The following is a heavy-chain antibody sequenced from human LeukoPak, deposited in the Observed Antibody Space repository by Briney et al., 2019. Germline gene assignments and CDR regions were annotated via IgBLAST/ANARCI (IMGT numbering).Heavy chain of an antibody. CDR2: IYYSGST. V-gene: IGHV4-59*06. Sequence: PSETLSLTCTVSGGSISSYYWSWIRQPPGKGLEWIGYIYYSGSTYYNPSLKSRVTISVDTSKNQFSLKLSSVTAADTAVYYCARSARVDIVATFDPWGQGTLVTVSS. CDR3: ARSARVDIVATFDP. J-gene: IGHJ5*02. D-gene: IGHD5-12*01. CDR1: GGSISSYY.